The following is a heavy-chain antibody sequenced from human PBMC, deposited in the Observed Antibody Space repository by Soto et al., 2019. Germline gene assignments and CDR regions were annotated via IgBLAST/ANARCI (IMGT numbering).Heavy chain of an antibody. CDR1: GGSISSGDYY. V-gene: IGHV4-30-4*01. D-gene: IGHD4-4*01. CDR3: AREGVTTYYYGMDV. J-gene: IGHJ6*02. Sequence: QVQLQESGPGLVKPSQTLSLTCTVSGGSISSGDYYWSWIRQPPGKGLEWIGYIYYSGSTYYNPSLQGRVTISVDTSKNQFSLKLSSVTAADTAVYYCAREGVTTYYYGMDVWGQGTTVTVSS. CDR2: IYYSGST.